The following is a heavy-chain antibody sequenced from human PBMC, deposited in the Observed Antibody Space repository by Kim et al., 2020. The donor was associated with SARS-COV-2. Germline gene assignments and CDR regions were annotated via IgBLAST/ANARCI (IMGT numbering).Heavy chain of an antibody. CDR2: SST. Sequence: SSTSYADSVKGRFTISRDNAKNMLYLQMNSLRAEDTAVYYCARGFGWFDPWGQGTLVTVSS. D-gene: IGHD3-10*01. V-gene: IGHV3-74*01. CDR3: ARGFGWFDP. J-gene: IGHJ5*02.